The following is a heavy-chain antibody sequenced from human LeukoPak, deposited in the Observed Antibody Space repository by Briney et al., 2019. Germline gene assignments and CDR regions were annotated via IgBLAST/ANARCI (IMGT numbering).Heavy chain of an antibody. V-gene: IGHV1-69*13. CDR1: GYTFTSYG. CDR3: ASKTRTYYYDSSGYYPFDY. D-gene: IGHD3-22*01. J-gene: IGHJ4*02. Sequence: GAPVKVSCKASGYTFTSYGISWVRQAPGQGLEWMGWIIPIFGTANYAQKFQGRVTITADESTSTAYMELSSLRSEDTAVYYCASKTRTYYYDSSGYYPFDYWGQGTLVTVSS. CDR2: IIPIFGTA.